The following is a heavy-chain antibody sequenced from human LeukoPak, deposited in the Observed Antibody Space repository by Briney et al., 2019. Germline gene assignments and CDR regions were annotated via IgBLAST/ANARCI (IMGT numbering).Heavy chain of an antibody. Sequence: ASVKVSCKASGGTFSSYGISWVRQAPGQGLEWVGWISAYNGNTKYAQKLQGRVTMTTDTSTSTAYMELRSLRSDDTAVYYCARAGLYVVGAKADHWGQGTLATVSS. CDR3: ARAGLYVVGAKADH. J-gene: IGHJ4*02. CDR2: ISAYNGNT. D-gene: IGHD1-26*01. V-gene: IGHV1-18*01. CDR1: GGTFSSYG.